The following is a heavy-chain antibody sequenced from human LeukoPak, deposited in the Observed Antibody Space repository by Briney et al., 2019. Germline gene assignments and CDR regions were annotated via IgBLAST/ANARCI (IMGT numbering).Heavy chain of an antibody. Sequence: PSETLSLTCAVYGGSFSGYFWSWIRQPPGKGLEWIGEINQSGSTNYNPSLKSRVTISGDTSKNRFSLKLSSVTAADTAVYYCARFGTYWGQGTLVTVSS. D-gene: IGHD3-16*01. CDR2: INQSGST. CDR1: GGSFSGYF. CDR3: ARFGTY. V-gene: IGHV4-34*01. J-gene: IGHJ4*02.